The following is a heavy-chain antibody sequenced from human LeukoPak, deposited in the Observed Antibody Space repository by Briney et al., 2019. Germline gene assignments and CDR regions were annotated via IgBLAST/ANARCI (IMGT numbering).Heavy chain of an antibody. D-gene: IGHD3-3*01. Sequence: GGSLRLSCAASGFTFSSYWMSWVRQAPGKGLEGVANIKQDGSEKYYVDSVKGRFTISRDNAKNSLYLQMNSLRAEDTAVYYCARVFSDFWSGYSYGWWFDPWGQGTLVTVSS. CDR1: GFTFSSYW. V-gene: IGHV3-7*01. CDR3: ARVFSDFWSGYSYGWWFDP. J-gene: IGHJ5*02. CDR2: IKQDGSEK.